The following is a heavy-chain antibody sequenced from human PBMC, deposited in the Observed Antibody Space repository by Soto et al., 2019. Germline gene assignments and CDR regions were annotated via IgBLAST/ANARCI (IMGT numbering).Heavy chain of an antibody. Sequence: QVQLVESGGGVVQPGRSLRLSCAASGFTFSSYGMHWVRQAPGKGLEWVAVISYDGSNKYYADSVKGRFTISRDNSKNTLYLQMNSLRAEDTAVYYCAKPFGVVTYYYYGMDVWGQGTTVTVSS. CDR1: GFTFSSYG. J-gene: IGHJ6*02. CDR2: ISYDGSNK. CDR3: AKPFGVVTYYYYGMDV. D-gene: IGHD3-3*01. V-gene: IGHV3-30*18.